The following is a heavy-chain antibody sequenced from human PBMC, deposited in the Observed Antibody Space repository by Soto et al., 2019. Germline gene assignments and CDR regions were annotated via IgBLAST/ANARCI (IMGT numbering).Heavy chain of an antibody. CDR2: ISGRGGIT. J-gene: IGHJ4*02. CDR3: AKEGGYCSSTSCYGRVYY. D-gene: IGHD2-2*03. V-gene: IGHV3-23*01. Sequence: EVQLLESGGGLVQPGGSLRLSCAASGFTFSSYAMSWVHQAPGKGLEGVSAISGRGGITYYADSVKGRFTISRDNSKNTLYLQMNSLRAEDTAVYYCAKEGGYCSSTSCYGRVYYWGQGTLVTVSS. CDR1: GFTFSSYA.